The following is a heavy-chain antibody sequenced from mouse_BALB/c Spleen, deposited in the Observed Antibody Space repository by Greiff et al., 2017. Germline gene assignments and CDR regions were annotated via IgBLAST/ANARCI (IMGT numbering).Heavy chain of an antibody. D-gene: IGHD2-14*01. J-gene: IGHJ4*01. CDR3: AGRYDEDAMDY. V-gene: IGHV3-6*02. CDR1: GYSITSGYY. Sequence: DVQLQESGPGLVKPSQSLSLTCSVTGYSITSGYYWNWIRQFPGNKLEWMGYISYDGSNNYNPSLKNRISITRDTSKNQFFLKLNSVTTEDTATYYCAGRYDEDAMDYWGQGTSVTVSS. CDR2: ISYDGSN.